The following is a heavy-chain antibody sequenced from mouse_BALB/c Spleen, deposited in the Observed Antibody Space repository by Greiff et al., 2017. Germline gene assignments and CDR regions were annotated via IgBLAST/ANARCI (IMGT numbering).Heavy chain of an antibody. Sequence: EVKLMESGGGLVQPGGSLKLSCAASGFTFSSYTMSWVRQTPEKRLEWVAYISNGGGSTYYPDTVKGRFTISRDNAKNTLYLQMSSLKSEDTAMYYCARRDDSYHWYFDVWGAGTTVTVSS. V-gene: IGHV5-12-2*01. CDR1: GFTFSSYT. J-gene: IGHJ1*01. CDR3: ARRDDSYHWYFDV. CDR2: ISNGGGST. D-gene: IGHD2-3*01.